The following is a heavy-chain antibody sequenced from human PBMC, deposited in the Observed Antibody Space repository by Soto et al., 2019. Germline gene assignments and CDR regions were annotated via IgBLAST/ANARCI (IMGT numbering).Heavy chain of an antibody. CDR1: GEALGSGQSY. J-gene: IGHJ6*02. D-gene: IGHD3-10*01. Sequence: QVQLQESGPGLVKSSETLSLICFVSGEALGSGQSYWNWIRQAPGKGLEWIGQTFVTGATKYSASRQSRVTMSVDTSKSQISPTLTSVTAADSATYFCARGRSDSAGSSFGRRMGVWGQGTTVTVSS. CDR2: TFVTGAT. CDR3: ARGRSDSAGSSFGRRMGV. V-gene: IGHV4-61*01.